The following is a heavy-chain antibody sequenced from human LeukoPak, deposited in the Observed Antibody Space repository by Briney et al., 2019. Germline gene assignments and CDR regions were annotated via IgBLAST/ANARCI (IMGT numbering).Heavy chain of an antibody. V-gene: IGHV3-7*04. D-gene: IGHD2-21*01. J-gene: IGHJ4*02. CDR3: ARDIYGGHDY. CDR1: GFTFSSYW. CDR2: INQDGSEK. Sequence: GGSLRLSCAASGFTFSSYWMSWVRQAPGKGLEWVANINQDGSEKSYVDSVEGRFTISRDNAKKSLYLHVNSLRAEDTAVYYCARDIYGGHDYWGQGTLLTVSS.